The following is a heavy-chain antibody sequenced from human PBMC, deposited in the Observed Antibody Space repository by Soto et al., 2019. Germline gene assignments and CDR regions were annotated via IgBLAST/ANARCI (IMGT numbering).Heavy chain of an antibody. CDR3: AREGWSLQPFDY. J-gene: IGHJ4*02. D-gene: IGHD6-19*01. CDR1: GFTFSSYG. CDR2: ISGSCGIT. Sequence: GGSLRLSCGPSGFTFSSYGMRWVRHSPGTGLEWVSAISGSCGITNYADSVKGRFTISRDNSKNTLYLQMNSLRVEDTAVYYCAREGWSLQPFDYWGQGTLVTVSS. V-gene: IGHV3-23*01.